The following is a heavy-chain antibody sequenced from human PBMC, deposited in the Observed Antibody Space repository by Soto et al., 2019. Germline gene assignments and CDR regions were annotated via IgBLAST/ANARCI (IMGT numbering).Heavy chain of an antibody. Sequence: QVQLQQWGAGLLKPSETLSLTCAVYGGSFSDCYWSWIRQPPGKGLEWIGEINHSGSTNYNPSLKSRVTISVDTSKNQFFLKLNSVTAADTAVYYCARVVTTHNWFDPWGQGTLVTVSS. CDR1: GGSFSDCY. D-gene: IGHD4-17*01. V-gene: IGHV4-34*01. J-gene: IGHJ5*02. CDR2: INHSGST. CDR3: ARVVTTHNWFDP.